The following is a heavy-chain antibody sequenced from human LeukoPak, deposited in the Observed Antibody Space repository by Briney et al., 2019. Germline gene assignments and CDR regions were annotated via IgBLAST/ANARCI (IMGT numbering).Heavy chain of an antibody. J-gene: IGHJ5*02. CDR2: IYYSGST. D-gene: IGHD6-13*01. V-gene: IGHV4-59*01. CDR1: GGSLSSYY. CDR3: ARGYSSSWNNWFDP. Sequence: SETLSLTCTVSGGSLSSYYWSSIRQPPGKGLEWIGYIYYSGSTNYNPSLKSRVTLSVDTSKNQFSLKLSSVTAADTAVYYCARGYSSSWNNWFDPWGQGTLVTVSS.